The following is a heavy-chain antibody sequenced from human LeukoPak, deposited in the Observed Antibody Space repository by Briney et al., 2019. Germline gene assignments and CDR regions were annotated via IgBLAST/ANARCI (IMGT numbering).Heavy chain of an antibody. D-gene: IGHD3-9*01. CDR3: ARTYYDILTGSKDAFGI. J-gene: IGHJ3*02. CDR1: GFTFSSYS. V-gene: IGHV3-21*01. Sequence: PGGSLRLSCAASGFTFSSYSMNWVRQAPGKGLEWVSSISSSSSYIYYADSVKGRFTISRDNAKNSLYLQMNSLRAEDTAVYYCARTYYDILTGSKDAFGIWGQGTMVTVSS. CDR2: ISSSSSYI.